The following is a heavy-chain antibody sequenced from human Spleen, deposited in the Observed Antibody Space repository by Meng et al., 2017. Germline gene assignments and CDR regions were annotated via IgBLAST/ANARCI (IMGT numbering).Heavy chain of an antibody. CDR3: AKEEVPNDC. CDR2: IKQNGCEK. J-gene: IGHJ4*02. V-gene: IGHV3-7*03. Sequence: GESLKISCAASGFTFSSYGMSWVRQAPGKGLEWVANIKQNGCEKYYVDSVKGRFTISRDNSKNTVYLQMNSLRAEDTAVYFCAKEEVPNDCWGQGTPVTVSS. D-gene: IGHD1-1*01. CDR1: GFTFSSYG.